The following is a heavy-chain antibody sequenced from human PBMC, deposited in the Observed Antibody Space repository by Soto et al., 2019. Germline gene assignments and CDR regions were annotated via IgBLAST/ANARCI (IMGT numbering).Heavy chain of an antibody. J-gene: IGHJ6*02. Sequence: QLQLRESGPGLVRPSETLSLTCTVSGGSISSSSYYWAWIRQPPGKGLEWIGSMHYSGHTDYTPSLKSRLTISVDTSKNQFSLKLTSVSAADTAVYSCARRVSRMDVWGQGTTVTVSS. CDR3: ARRVSRMDV. CDR1: GGSISSSSYY. CDR2: MHYSGHT. V-gene: IGHV4-39*01.